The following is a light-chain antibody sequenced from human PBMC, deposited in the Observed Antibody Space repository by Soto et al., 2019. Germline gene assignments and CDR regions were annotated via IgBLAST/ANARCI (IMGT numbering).Light chain of an antibody. CDR1: QSVSSSF. J-gene: IGKJ1*01. V-gene: IGKV3-20*01. CDR3: QQSYTTPWT. CDR2: GAS. Sequence: EIVLTQSPGTLSLSPGERATLSCRASQSVSSSFLAWYQQKPGQAPRLLIYGASIRSTGIPDRFSGSGSGTDFTLTISRLEPEDFATYHCQQSYTTPWTFGQGTKVEIK.